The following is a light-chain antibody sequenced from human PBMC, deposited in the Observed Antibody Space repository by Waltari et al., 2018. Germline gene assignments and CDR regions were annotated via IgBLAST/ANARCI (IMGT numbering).Light chain of an antibody. CDR2: DAS. Sequence: EIVFTQSPATLSLSPGERATLSCRASQSVSSYLGWYQQKPGQAPRLLIYDASNRATGIPARFSGRGSGTDFTLTISSLEFEDFAVYYCQQRANWPLTFGGGTKVEIK. V-gene: IGKV3-11*01. J-gene: IGKJ4*01. CDR3: QQRANWPLT. CDR1: QSVSSY.